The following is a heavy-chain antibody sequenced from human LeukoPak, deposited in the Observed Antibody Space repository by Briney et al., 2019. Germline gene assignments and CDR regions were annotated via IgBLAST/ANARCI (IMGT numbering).Heavy chain of an antibody. CDR3: AREPQFSHYFDY. V-gene: IGHV3-33*01. Sequence: GGSLRLSCAASGFTFSGFGIHWVRQAPGEGLEWVTLIMFDGNNKYYADSVKGRFTISRDNSKSTVYLQMDSLRAEDTAVYYCAREPQFSHYFDYWGQGTLVTVSS. CDR1: GFTFSGFG. J-gene: IGHJ4*02. CDR2: IMFDGNNK.